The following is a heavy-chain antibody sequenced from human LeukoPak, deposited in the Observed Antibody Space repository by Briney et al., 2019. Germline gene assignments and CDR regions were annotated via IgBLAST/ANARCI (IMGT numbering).Heavy chain of an antibody. CDR1: GFTFSDYY. J-gene: IGHJ6*03. CDR3: AREWRGRGYGGKHQDYYCYYMDV. V-gene: IGHV3-11*01. D-gene: IGHD4-23*01. CDR2: ISSSGSTI. Sequence: GGSLRLSCAASGFTFSDYYMSWIRQAPGKGLEWVSYISSSGSTIYYADSVKGRFTISRDNAKNSLYLQMNSLRAEDTAVYYCAREWRGRGYGGKHQDYYCYYMDVWGKGTTVTVSS.